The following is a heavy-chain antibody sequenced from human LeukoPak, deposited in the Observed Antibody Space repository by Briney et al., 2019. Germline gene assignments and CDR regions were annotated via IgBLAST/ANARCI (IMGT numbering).Heavy chain of an antibody. CDR3: ARASVAGWYYFDY. J-gene: IGHJ4*02. V-gene: IGHV3-23*01. CDR1: GFTFSNYA. D-gene: IGHD6-19*01. Sequence: GGSLRLSCAASGFTFSNYAMSWVRQAPGKGLEWVSGISGSSGSTYNADSVKGRFTISRDNSKNTLYLQVNSLRAEDTAVYYCARASVAGWYYFDYWGQGTLVTVSP. CDR2: ISGSSGST.